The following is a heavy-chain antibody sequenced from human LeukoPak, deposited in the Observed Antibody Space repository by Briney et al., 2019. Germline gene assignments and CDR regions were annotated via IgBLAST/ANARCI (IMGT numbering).Heavy chain of an antibody. D-gene: IGHD6-13*01. J-gene: IGHJ4*02. CDR2: ISSSGSTI. V-gene: IGHV3-48*03. CDR1: GFTFSSYA. Sequence: GGSLRLSCAASGFTFSSYALSWVRQAPGKGLEWVSYISSSGSTIYYADSVKGRFTISRDNAKNSLYLQMNSLRAEDTAVYYCARDLSGIAVDYWGQGTLVTVSS. CDR3: ARDLSGIAVDY.